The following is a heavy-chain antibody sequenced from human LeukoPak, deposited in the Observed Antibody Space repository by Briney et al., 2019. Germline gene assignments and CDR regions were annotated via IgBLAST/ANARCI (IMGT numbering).Heavy chain of an antibody. Sequence: QTGGSLRLSCAASGFTVSSYYMNWVRQAPGKGLEWVASIKQDESEKYYVDSVKGRFTTSRDNAESSLYLQMNALRGEDTAVYYCARLVGDVTTWDCWGQGTLVTVSS. CDR2: IKQDESEK. CDR1: GFTVSSYY. CDR3: ARLVGDVTTWDC. J-gene: IGHJ4*02. D-gene: IGHD1-26*01. V-gene: IGHV3-7*03.